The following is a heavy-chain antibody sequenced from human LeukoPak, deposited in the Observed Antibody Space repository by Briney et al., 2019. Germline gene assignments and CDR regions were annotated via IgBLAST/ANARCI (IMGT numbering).Heavy chain of an antibody. Sequence: GGSLRLSCTASGFTFQDYTMNWFRRGPGKGLEWVGFIRSKGYGGTSEYAASVKGRFTISRDDSKGIVYLQMDSLRTEDTAVYYCSKDWVTTGYFDSWGQGTPVTVSS. V-gene: IGHV3-49*03. J-gene: IGHJ4*02. CDR2: IRSKGYGGTS. D-gene: IGHD2-21*02. CDR3: SKDWVTTGYFDS. CDR1: GFTFQDYT.